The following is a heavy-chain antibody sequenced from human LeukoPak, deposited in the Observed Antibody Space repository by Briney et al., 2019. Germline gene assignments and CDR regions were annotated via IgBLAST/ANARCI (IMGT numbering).Heavy chain of an antibody. V-gene: IGHV4-59*01. D-gene: IGHD6-13*01. CDR2: IYYSGST. J-gene: IGHJ4*02. Sequence: SETLSLTCTVSGGSISSYYWSWIRQPPGKGLEWIGYIYYSGSTNYNPSLKSRVTISVDTSKNQFSLKLSSVTAADTAVYYCARSYSSSWYGDYFDYWGQGTLVTVSS. CDR1: GGSISSYY. CDR3: ARSYSSSWYGDYFDY.